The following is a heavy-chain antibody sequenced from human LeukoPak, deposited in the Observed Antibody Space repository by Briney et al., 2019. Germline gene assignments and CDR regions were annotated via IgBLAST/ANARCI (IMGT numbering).Heavy chain of an antibody. J-gene: IGHJ6*03. CDR2: IYHSGST. D-gene: IGHD6-19*01. CDR1: GYSISSGYY. Sequence: PSETLSLTCTVSGYSISSGYYWGWIRQPPGKGLEWIGSIYHSGSTYYNPSLKSRVTISVDTSKNQFSLKLSSVTAADTAVYYCARALSYWGGAVAGHYYYYMDVWGKGTTVTISS. V-gene: IGHV4-38-2*02. CDR3: ARALSYWGGAVAGHYYYYMDV.